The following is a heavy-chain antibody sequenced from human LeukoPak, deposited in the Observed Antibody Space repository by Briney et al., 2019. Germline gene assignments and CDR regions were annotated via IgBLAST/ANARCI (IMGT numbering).Heavy chain of an antibody. D-gene: IGHD3-9*01. V-gene: IGHV1-69*05. Sequence: SVKVSCKASGGTFSSYAISWVRQAPGQGLEWMGRIIPIFGTANYAQKFQGRVTITTDESTSTAYMDLSSLRSEDTAVYYCARDGSYDILTGYLPLDYWGQGTLVTVSS. CDR1: GGTFSSYA. J-gene: IGHJ4*02. CDR2: IIPIFGTA. CDR3: ARDGSYDILTGYLPLDY.